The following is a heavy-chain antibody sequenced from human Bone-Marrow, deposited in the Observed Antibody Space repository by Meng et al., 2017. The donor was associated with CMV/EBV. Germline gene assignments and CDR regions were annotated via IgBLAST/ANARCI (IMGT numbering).Heavy chain of an antibody. D-gene: IGHD3-22*01. CDR2: IYYSGST. CDR1: GGSISSYY. V-gene: IGHV4-59*01. J-gene: IGHJ5*02. CDR3: ARETSSGYTNWFDP. Sequence: SETLSLTCTVSGGSISSYYGSWIRQPPGKGLEWIGYIYYSGSTNYNPSLKSRVTISVDTSKNQFSLKLSSVTAADTAVYYCARETSSGYTNWFDPWGQGTLVTVYS.